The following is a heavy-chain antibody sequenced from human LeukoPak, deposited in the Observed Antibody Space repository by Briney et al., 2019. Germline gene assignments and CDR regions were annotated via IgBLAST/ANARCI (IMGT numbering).Heavy chain of an antibody. CDR3: ARDQGEMATIPDY. CDR2: INPNSGGT. Sequence: GASVKVSCKASGYTFTGYYMHWVRQAPGQGLEWMGWINPNSGGTNYAQKLQGRVTMTRDTSIATAYMELSRLRSDDTAVYYCARDQGEMATIPDYWGQGTLVTVSS. V-gene: IGHV1-2*02. J-gene: IGHJ4*02. CDR1: GYTFTGYY. D-gene: IGHD5-24*01.